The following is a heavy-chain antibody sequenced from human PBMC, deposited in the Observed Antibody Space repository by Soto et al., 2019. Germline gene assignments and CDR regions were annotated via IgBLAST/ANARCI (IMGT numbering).Heavy chain of an antibody. J-gene: IGHJ4*02. CDR3: GSPTSFDY. Sequence: GGCLRLSCTASVSRFSSYGVNWVRQAPGKGLEWLAYISSSSSSTHYADSVKGRFTISRDNAKNSVFLQMNSLREEDTAVYYCGSPTSFDYWGQGNLVTVSS. D-gene: IGHD3-16*01. CDR2: ISSSSSST. V-gene: IGHV3-48*02. CDR1: VSRFSSYG.